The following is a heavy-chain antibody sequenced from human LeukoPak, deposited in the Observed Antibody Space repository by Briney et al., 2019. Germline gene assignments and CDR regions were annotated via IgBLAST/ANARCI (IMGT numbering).Heavy chain of an antibody. CDR3: ARDDREDIVAIMGY. CDR1: GYTFTYYY. J-gene: IGHJ4*02. CDR2: INTNSGGT. D-gene: IGHD5-12*01. V-gene: IGHV1-2*02. Sequence: SXXVSCKASGYTFTYYYMHWVRQAPGQGLEWMGWINTNSGGTNYAQKFQGRVTMTRDTSISTAYMELSRLRSDDTAVYYCARDDREDIVAIMGYWGQGTLVTVSS.